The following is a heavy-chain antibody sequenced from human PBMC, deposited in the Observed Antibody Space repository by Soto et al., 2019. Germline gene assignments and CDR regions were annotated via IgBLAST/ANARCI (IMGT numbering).Heavy chain of an antibody. V-gene: IGHV1-46*01. CDR1: GYIFTTYY. J-gene: IGHJ6*01. Sequence: QVQLVQSGAEVKTPGASVKLSCEASGYIFTTYYIHWVRQALGQGLEWLGVINPGGTSPTRYAQKFQDRVTMTSDTSTSTVYMELSSLRFDDTAVYYCSREARAELVIGLSRDSYDGMDVW. D-gene: IGHD3-9*01. CDR3: SREARAELVIGLSRDSYDGMDV. CDR2: INPGGTSPT.